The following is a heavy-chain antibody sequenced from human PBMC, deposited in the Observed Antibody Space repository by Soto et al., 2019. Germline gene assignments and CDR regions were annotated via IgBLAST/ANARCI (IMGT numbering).Heavy chain of an antibody. CDR3: HGHGY. V-gene: IGHV3-53*01. CDR1: GFTVSSSNY. CDR2: IYTGGTT. J-gene: IGHJ4*02. Sequence: EVQLVESGGGLIQPGGSLRLSCVVSGFTVSSSNYMSWVRQAPGKGLEWVSVIYTGGTTYYADSVKGRFTISGDNSKNTLYLQMNSLRAENTAVYYCHGHGYWGQGTLVTVSS.